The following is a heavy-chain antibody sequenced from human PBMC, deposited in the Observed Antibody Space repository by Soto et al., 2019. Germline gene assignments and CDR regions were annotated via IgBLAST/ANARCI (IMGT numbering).Heavy chain of an antibody. CDR3: ARFKLGDDY. V-gene: IGHV1-69*02. CDR1: GGTFSNST. CDR2: LIPILGLA. J-gene: IGHJ4*02. Sequence: QVQLVQSGAEVRKPGSSVKVSCQASGGTFSNSTATWVRQAPGQGLEWMGRLIPILGLANYAQKFRGRLTITADKSTTTAYMELRSLRSEDTAIYYCARFKLGDDYWGQGTLVTVSS. D-gene: IGHD5-12*01.